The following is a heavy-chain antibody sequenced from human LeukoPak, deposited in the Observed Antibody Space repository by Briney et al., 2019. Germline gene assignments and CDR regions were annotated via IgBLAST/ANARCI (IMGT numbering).Heavy chain of an antibody. V-gene: IGHV4-39*07. D-gene: IGHD6-13*01. Sequence: SETLSLTCTVSGGSISSSSYYWGWIRQPPGKGLEWIGSIYYSGSTYYNPSLKSRVTISVDTSKNLFSLKLSSVTAADTAVYYCARNLGGSSWVFDYWGQGTLVTVSS. CDR1: GGSISSSSYY. CDR2: IYYSGST. CDR3: ARNLGGSSWVFDY. J-gene: IGHJ4*02.